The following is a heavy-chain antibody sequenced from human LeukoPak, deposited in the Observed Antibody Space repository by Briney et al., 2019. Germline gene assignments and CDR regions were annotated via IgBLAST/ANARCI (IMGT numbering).Heavy chain of an antibody. Sequence: GGSLRLSCAASGFTFSNYWMTWVRQAPGKGLEWVANIKRDGSEKYYVDSVKGLFTISRDNAKNSLYLQMHSLRVEDTAVYFCAKERETYNDYWGQGTLVTVSS. D-gene: IGHD1-1*01. V-gene: IGHV3-7*01. CDR2: IKRDGSEK. J-gene: IGHJ4*02. CDR1: GFTFSNYW. CDR3: AKERETYNDY.